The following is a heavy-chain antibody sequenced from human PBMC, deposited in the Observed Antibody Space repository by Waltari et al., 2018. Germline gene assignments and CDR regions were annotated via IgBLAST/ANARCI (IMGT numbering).Heavy chain of an antibody. D-gene: IGHD1-26*01. Sequence: EVQLVESGGGLVQPGGSLRLSCAAPGFTFRSYDMNSVRQAPGKGLEWVSYISSSGNTIYYADSVKGRFTISRDNAKKLLYLQMNSLRAEDTAVYYCARDSLDSGNYYVYHFYGLDVWGQGTTVTVS. J-gene: IGHJ6*02. CDR3: ARDSLDSGNYYVYHFYGLDV. CDR1: GFTFRSYD. V-gene: IGHV3-48*03. CDR2: ISSSGNTI.